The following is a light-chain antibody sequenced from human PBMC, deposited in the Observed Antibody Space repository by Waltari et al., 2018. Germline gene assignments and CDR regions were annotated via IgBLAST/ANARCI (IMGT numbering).Light chain of an antibody. CDR3: QQYDIWPYT. CDR1: QGISSN. Sequence: EIVMTQSPATLSMSPGETATLSCRASQGISSNLAWYQQKPGQAPRLLMYGKSTRASGFPAGFSGRGSGTEFTLTISSLQSEDFATYYCQQYDIWPYTFGQGTKLEIK. J-gene: IGKJ2*01. CDR2: GKS. V-gene: IGKV3-15*01.